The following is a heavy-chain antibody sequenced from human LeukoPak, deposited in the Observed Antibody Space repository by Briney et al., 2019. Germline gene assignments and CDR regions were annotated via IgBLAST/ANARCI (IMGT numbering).Heavy chain of an antibody. CDR1: GFIFSSYE. D-gene: IGHD6-13*01. Sequence: GGSLRLSCAASGFIFSSYEMSWVRQAPGKGLEWVSYISRSSSNIYYADSVKGRFTISRDNAKNSLYLEMNSLRAEDTALYYCARDPINIPTAGNGFDYWGQGTLVSVSS. J-gene: IGHJ4*02. CDR2: ISRSSSNI. V-gene: IGHV3-48*03. CDR3: ARDPINIPTAGNGFDY.